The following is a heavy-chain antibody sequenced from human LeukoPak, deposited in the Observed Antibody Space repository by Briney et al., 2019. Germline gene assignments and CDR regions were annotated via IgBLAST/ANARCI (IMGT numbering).Heavy chain of an antibody. CDR2: ISYDGSNK. Sequence: GGSLRLSCAASGFTFSSYAMHWVRQAPGKGLEWVAVISYDGSNKYYADSVKGRFTISRDNSKNTLYLQMNSLRAEDTAVYYCAREYSSSCDYWGQGTLVTVSS. D-gene: IGHD6-13*01. CDR3: AREYSSSCDY. J-gene: IGHJ4*02. V-gene: IGHV3-30-3*01. CDR1: GFTFSSYA.